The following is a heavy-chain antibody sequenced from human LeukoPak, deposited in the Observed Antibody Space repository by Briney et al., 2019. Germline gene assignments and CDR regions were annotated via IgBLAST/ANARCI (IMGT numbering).Heavy chain of an antibody. CDR2: ISYDGSNK. J-gene: IGHJ6*02. CDR1: GFTFSSYG. V-gene: IGHV3-30*18. D-gene: IGHD4-23*01. Sequence: GGSLRLSCAASGFTFSSYGMHWVRQAPGKGLEWGAVISYDGSNKYYADSVKGRFTISRDNSKNTLYLQMNSLRAEDTAVYYCAKDRGLRWYDYYYYGMDVWGQGTTVTVSS. CDR3: AKDRGLRWYDYYYYGMDV.